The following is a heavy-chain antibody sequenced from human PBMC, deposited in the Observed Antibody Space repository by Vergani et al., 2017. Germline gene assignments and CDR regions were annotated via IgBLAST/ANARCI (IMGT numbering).Heavy chain of an antibody. J-gene: IGHJ4*02. CDR1: GFTFRPST. CDR2: ISSSSAAI. Sequence: EVQLVESGGGLVQPGGSLRLSCVASGFTFRPSTMNWVRQGPGKGLEWLSYISSSSAAINYADSVKGRFTISRDNAKNSLYLQMNSLRAEDTAVYYCAKERDDSNYGFDYWGQGTLVTVSS. V-gene: IGHV3-48*01. D-gene: IGHD4-11*01. CDR3: AKERDDSNYGFDY.